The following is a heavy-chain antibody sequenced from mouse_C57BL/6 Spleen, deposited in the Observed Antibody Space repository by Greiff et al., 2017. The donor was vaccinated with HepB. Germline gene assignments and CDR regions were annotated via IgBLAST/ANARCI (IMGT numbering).Heavy chain of an antibody. CDR1: GFTFSSYA. V-gene: IGHV5-9-1*02. CDR3: TRRVQSSTVVDPWYFDV. J-gene: IGHJ1*03. CDR2: ISSGGDYI. D-gene: IGHD1-1*01. Sequence: DVKLVESGEGLVKPGGSLKLSCAASGFTFSSYAMSWVRQTPEKRLEWVAYISSGGDYIYYADTVKGRFTISRDNARNTLYLQMSSLKSEDTAMYYCTRRVQSSTVVDPWYFDVWGTGTTVTVSS.